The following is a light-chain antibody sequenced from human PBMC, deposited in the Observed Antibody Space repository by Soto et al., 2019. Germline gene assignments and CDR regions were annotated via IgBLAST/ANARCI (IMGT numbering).Light chain of an antibody. V-gene: IGKV1-39*01. CDR3: QQSYSTPIS. Sequence: DIRMTQSPSSLSASVGDTFTITCLASQSISSHLNWYQQKPGKAPNIMMYTASNLQSGVPSRFSGSGSGTDFTLTISSLQTEDFATYYCQQSYSTPISFGQGTRLEIK. J-gene: IGKJ5*01. CDR2: TAS. CDR1: QSISSH.